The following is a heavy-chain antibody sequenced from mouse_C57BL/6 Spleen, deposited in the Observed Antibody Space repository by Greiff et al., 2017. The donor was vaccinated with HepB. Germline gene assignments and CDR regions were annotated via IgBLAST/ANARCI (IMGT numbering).Heavy chain of an antibody. D-gene: IGHD2-1*01. V-gene: IGHV5-4*01. CDR1: GFTFSSYA. J-gene: IGHJ2*01. Sequence: EVHLVESGGGLVKPGGSLKLSCAASGFTFSSYAMSWVRQTPEKRLEWVATISDGGSYTYYPDNVKGRFTISRDNAKNNLYLQMSHLKSEDTAMYYCARDSSTTPYFDYWGQGTTLTVSS. CDR2: ISDGGSYT. CDR3: ARDSSTTPYFDY.